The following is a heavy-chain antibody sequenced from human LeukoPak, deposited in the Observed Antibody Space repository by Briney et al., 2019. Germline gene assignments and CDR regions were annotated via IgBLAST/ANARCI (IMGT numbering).Heavy chain of an antibody. CDR3: AREYGDYLPYDVFDI. V-gene: IGHV6-1*01. CDR1: GDSVSSNSAA. J-gene: IGHJ3*02. D-gene: IGHD4-17*01. CDR2: TYYRSRWYN. Sequence: SQTLSLTCAISGDSVSSNSAAWNWIRQSPSRGLEWLVRTYYRSRWYNDYAVSVKSRITINPDTSKNQFSLQLNSVTPEDTAVYYCAREYGDYLPYDVFDIWGQGTMVTVSS.